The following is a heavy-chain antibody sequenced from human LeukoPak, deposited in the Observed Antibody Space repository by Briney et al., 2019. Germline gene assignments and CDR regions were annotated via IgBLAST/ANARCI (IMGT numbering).Heavy chain of an antibody. CDR1: GFTFSSYA. CDR2: ISGGGDTT. CDR3: AKDQSGSSRAYYFDC. D-gene: IGHD2-15*01. J-gene: IGHJ4*02. V-gene: IGHV3-23*01. Sequence: PGGSLRLSCAASGFTFSSYAMSWVRQAPGKGLEWVSAISGGGDTTYYADSVKGRFTISRDNFKNTLYLQMNSLRAEDTAVFYCAKDQSGSSRAYYFDCWGRGTLVTVSS.